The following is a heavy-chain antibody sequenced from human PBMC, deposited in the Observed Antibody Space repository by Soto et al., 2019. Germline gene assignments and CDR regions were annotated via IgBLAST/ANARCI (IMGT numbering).Heavy chain of an antibody. CDR2: IWYDGSNK. J-gene: IGHJ4*02. V-gene: IGHV3-33*01. CDR3: ARSGIAAAGTLDY. D-gene: IGHD6-13*01. Sequence: QVQLVESGGGVVQPGRSLRLSCAASGFTFSSYGMHWVRQAPGKGLEWVAVIWYDGSNKYYADSVKGRFTISRDNSKNTLYLQTNSLRAEDTAVYYCARSGIAAAGTLDYWGQGTLVTVSS. CDR1: GFTFSSYG.